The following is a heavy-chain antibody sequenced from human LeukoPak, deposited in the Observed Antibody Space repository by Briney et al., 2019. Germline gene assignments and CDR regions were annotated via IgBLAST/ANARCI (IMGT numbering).Heavy chain of an antibody. Sequence: PSETLSLTCTVSGRSVSTSDYYWGWIRQPPGKGPEWIGDIFYTGKTNYNLSLKRRVTISLDTSRNQFSLKLISVTAADTAVYYCARVFDSWGQGTLVTVSS. V-gene: IGHV4-61*05. CDR2: IFYTGKT. CDR3: ARVFDS. J-gene: IGHJ4*02. CDR1: GRSVSTSDYY.